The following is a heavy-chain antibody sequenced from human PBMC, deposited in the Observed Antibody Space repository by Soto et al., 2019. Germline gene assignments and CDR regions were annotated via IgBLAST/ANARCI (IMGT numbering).Heavy chain of an antibody. D-gene: IGHD1-26*01. CDR3: ARGEQYSGRIFDY. Sequence: PSPTLSLTCGISGDSVSSNSAAWNWLRQSPSRGLEWLGRTYYRSKWYNDYAVSVESRITINPDTSKNHFSLQLNFVTPEDTAVYFCARGEQYSGRIFDYWGQGTLVTVSS. CDR2: TYYRSKWYN. CDR1: GDSVSSNSAA. J-gene: IGHJ4*02. V-gene: IGHV6-1*01.